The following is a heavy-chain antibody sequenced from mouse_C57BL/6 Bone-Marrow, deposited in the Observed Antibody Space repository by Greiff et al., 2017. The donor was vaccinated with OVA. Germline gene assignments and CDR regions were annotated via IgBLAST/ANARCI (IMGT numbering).Heavy chain of an antibody. D-gene: IGHD1-1*01. V-gene: IGHV14-3*01. CDR1: GFNIKNTY. CDR2: IDPANGNT. J-gene: IGHJ4*01. Sequence: EVKLQESVAELVRPGASVKLSCTASGFNIKNTYMHWVKQRPEQGLEWIGRIDPANGNTKYAPKFQGKATITADTSSNTAYLQLSSLTSEDTAIYYCASGVLLRYCYAMDYWGQGTSVTVSS. CDR3: ASGVLLRYCYAMDY.